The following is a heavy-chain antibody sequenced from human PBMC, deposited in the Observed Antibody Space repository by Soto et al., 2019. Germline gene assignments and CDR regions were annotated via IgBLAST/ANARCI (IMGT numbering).Heavy chain of an antibody. Sequence: PSETLSLTCTVPGGSISSGGYSWSWIRQHPGKGLEWIGYIYYSGSTYYNPSLKSRVTISVDTSKNQFSLKLNSMTAADTAVYYCARHNYGSGSTYFDYWGQGTLVTVSS. J-gene: IGHJ4*02. D-gene: IGHD3-10*01. CDR2: IYYSGST. CDR3: ARHNYGSGSTYFDY. CDR1: GGSISSGGYS. V-gene: IGHV4-31*03.